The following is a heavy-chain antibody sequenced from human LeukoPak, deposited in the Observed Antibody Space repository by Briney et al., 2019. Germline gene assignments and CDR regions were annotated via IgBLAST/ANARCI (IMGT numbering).Heavy chain of an antibody. D-gene: IGHD6-19*01. CDR3: ASLPYSSGWYICC. CDR1: GFTFSSYA. J-gene: IGHJ4*02. CDR2: ISYDGSNK. V-gene: IGHV3-30*04. Sequence: GGSLRLSCAASGFTFSSYAMHWVRQAPGKGLEWVAVISYDGSNKYYADSVKGRFTISRDNSKTTLYLQMNSLRAEDTAVYYCASLPYSSGWYICCWGQGTLVTVSS.